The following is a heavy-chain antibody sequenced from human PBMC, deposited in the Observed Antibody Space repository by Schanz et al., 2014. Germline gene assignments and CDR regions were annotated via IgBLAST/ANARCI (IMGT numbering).Heavy chain of an antibody. D-gene: IGHD4-4*01. J-gene: IGHJ4*02. CDR3: AGGKTTGLAY. CDR1: GLTLSDYW. V-gene: IGHV3-74*01. CDR2: IRADGRMT. Sequence: EVQLVESGGGFVQPGGSLRLSCAASGLTLSDYWMHWVRQAPGKGPEWISHIRADGRMTNYAASVEGRFTISRDVAKITLYLQMFSLRAEDMGVYYCAGGKTTGLAYWGQGTQVAVSS.